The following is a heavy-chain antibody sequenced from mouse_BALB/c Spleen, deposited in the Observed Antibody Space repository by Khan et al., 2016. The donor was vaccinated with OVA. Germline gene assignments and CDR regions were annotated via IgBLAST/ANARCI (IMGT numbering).Heavy chain of an antibody. CDR1: GFTFSSFG. V-gene: IGHV5-17*02. J-gene: IGHJ2*01. CDR3: RRGYGSSIDY. D-gene: IGHD1-1*01. CDR2: ISSGSSTI. Sequence: EVELVESGGGLVQPGGSRKLSCAASGFTFSSFGMHWVRQAPEKGLEWVAYISSGSSTIYYADTVKGRFTISRDNPKNTLFLQMTSLRSEDTAMYYCRRGYGSSIDYWGQGTTLTVSS.